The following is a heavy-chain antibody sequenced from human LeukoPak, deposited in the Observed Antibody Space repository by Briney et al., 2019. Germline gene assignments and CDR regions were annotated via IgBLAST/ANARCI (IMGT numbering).Heavy chain of an antibody. Sequence: SETLSLTCTVSGGSIGSYYWSWIRQPPGKGLEWIGYIYYSGSTNYTPSLKSRVPISVDTSKNQFSLKLTSVTAADTAVYYCARLSQGDYYYGMDVWGQGTTVTVSS. CDR1: GGSIGSYY. J-gene: IGHJ6*02. CDR2: IYYSGST. D-gene: IGHD2/OR15-2a*01. CDR3: ARLSQGDYYYGMDV. V-gene: IGHV4-59*08.